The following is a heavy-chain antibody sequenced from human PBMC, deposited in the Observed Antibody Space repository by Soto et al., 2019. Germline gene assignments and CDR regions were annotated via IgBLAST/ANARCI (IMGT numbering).Heavy chain of an antibody. CDR3: ASRVAATPYYYYGMDV. Sequence: GGSLRLSCAASGFTFSSYSMNWVRQAPGKGLEWVSYISSSSSTIYYADSVKGRFTISRDNAKNSLYLQMNSLRDEDTAVYYCASRVAATPYYYYGMDVWGQGTTVTVSS. J-gene: IGHJ6*02. CDR2: ISSSSSTI. V-gene: IGHV3-48*02. D-gene: IGHD2-15*01. CDR1: GFTFSSYS.